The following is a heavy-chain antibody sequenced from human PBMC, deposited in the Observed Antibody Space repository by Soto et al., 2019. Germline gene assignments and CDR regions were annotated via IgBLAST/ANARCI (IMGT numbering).Heavy chain of an antibody. J-gene: IGHJ4*02. V-gene: IGHV1-46*01. CDR2: INPSGGST. CDR3: ARHMGGYSYGYGPPYFDY. CDR1: GYTFTSYY. D-gene: IGHD5-18*01. Sequence: GASVKVSCKSSGYTFTSYYMHCVRQAPGQGLEWMGIINPSGGSTSYAQKFQGRVTMTRDTSTSTVYMELSSLRSEDTAVYYCARHMGGYSYGYGPPYFDYWGQGTLVTVSS.